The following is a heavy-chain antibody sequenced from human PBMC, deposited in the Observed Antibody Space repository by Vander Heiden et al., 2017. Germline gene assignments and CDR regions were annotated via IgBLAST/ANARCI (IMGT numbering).Heavy chain of an antibody. J-gene: IGHJ4*02. D-gene: IGHD2-8*01. V-gene: IGHV3-15*01. Sequence: EVQLVESGGGLVKPGGSLRLSCAASGFTFSNAWMSWVRQVPGKGLEWVGRIKSKTDGGTTDYAAPVKGRFTISRDDSKNTLYLQMNSLKTEDTAVYYCTTENGVCPPLCFDYWGQGTLVTVSS. CDR1: GFTFSNAW. CDR2: IKSKTDGGTT. CDR3: TTENGVCPPLCFDY.